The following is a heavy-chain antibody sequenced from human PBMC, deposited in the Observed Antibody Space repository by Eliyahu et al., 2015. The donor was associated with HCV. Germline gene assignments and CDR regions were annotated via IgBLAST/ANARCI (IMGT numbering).Heavy chain of an antibody. CDR1: GXXFTSYG. Sequence: QVQLVQSGAEVKXPGASVKVSCKASGXXFTSYGISWVRQAPGQGLEWXGWISAYNXNTNYAQKLQGRVTMTTDTSTSTAYMELRSLRSDDTAVYYCARDIICGGDCYGVFDYWGQGTLVTVSS. CDR2: ISAYNXNT. D-gene: IGHD2-21*01. CDR3: ARDIICGGDCYGVFDY. J-gene: IGHJ4*02. V-gene: IGHV1-18*01.